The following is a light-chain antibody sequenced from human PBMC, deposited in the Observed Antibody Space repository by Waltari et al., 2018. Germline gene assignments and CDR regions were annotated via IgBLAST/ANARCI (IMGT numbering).Light chain of an antibody. CDR2: AAS. CDR3: QQSHSSPLT. Sequence: DIQMTQSPSSLSASVGDRVTITCRASQSINSSLNWYQQRPGKAPKLLIYAASSLHSGVPSRFSGSGSATDFTLTINSLQPEDFATYYCQQSHSSPLTFGGGTKVEN. V-gene: IGKV1-39*01. CDR1: QSINSS. J-gene: IGKJ4*01.